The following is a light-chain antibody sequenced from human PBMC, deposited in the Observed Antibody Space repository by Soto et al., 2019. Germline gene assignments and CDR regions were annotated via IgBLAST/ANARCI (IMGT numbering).Light chain of an antibody. CDR3: QQYGPSRRNT. V-gene: IGKV3-20*01. J-gene: IGKJ2*01. CDR1: QSVSSSY. Sequence: ESVLTQFPGTLSLSPGERATLSCRASQSVSSSYLAWYQQKPGQAPRLLIYGASSRATGIPDRFSGSGSGTDFTLTISRLEPEDFAVYYCQQYGPSRRNTVGQGTKLEIK. CDR2: GAS.